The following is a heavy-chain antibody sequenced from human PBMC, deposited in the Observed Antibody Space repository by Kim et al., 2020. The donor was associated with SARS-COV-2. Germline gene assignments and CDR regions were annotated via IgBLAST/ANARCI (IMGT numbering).Heavy chain of an antibody. J-gene: IGHJ4*02. V-gene: IGHV4-39*01. D-gene: IGHD3-22*01. CDR3: ARHGLPAGYYDTPFDY. CDR2: IYYSGST. CDR1: GGSISSSSYY. Sequence: SETLSLTCTVSGGSISSSSYYWGWIRQPPGKGLEWIGSIYYSGSTYYNPSLKSRVTISVDTSKNQFSLKLSSVTAADTAVYYCARHGLPAGYYDTPFDYWGQGTLVTVSS.